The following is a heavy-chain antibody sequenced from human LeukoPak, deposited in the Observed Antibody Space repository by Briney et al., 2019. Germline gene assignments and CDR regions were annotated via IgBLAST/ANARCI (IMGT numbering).Heavy chain of an antibody. Sequence: GGSLRLSCAASGFTFSSYSMNWVRQAPGKGLEWVSYISSSSSTIYYADSVKGRFTISRDNAKNSLYLQMNSLRAEDTAVYYCARDKVVGATYFDYWGQGTLVTVSS. CDR3: ARDKVVGATYFDY. CDR2: ISSSSSTI. D-gene: IGHD1-26*01. J-gene: IGHJ4*02. CDR1: GFTFSSYS. V-gene: IGHV3-48*01.